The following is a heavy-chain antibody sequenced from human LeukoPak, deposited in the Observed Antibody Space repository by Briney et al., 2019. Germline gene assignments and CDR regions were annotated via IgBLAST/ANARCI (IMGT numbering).Heavy chain of an antibody. D-gene: IGHD3-16*02. J-gene: IGHJ6*03. CDR1: GGSIGTYY. Sequence: SETLSLTCTVSGGSIGTYYWSWIRQPPGKGLEWIGYIYVTGGTRYNPYLQSRVTISVDTSRNQFFLKMSSVTAADTAVYYCARHIGGGIEDMDVWGKGTKVTVSS. CDR3: ARHIGGGIEDMDV. CDR2: IYVTGGT. V-gene: IGHV4-59*08.